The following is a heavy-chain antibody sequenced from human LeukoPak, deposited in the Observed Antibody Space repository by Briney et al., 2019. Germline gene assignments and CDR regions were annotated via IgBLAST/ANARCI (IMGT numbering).Heavy chain of an antibody. V-gene: IGHV4-39*01. CDR2: IYSSGST. D-gene: IGHD5-24*01. J-gene: IGHJ4*02. CDR1: GVPISSGSNY. Sequence: SETLSLTCRVSGVPISSGSNYWGWIRQPPGKTLEWIGSIYSSGSTYYNPSLKSRVTISVDTSKNQFSLKLSSVTAADTAVYYCARQGRWLQKWGQGTLVTVSS. CDR3: ARQGRWLQK.